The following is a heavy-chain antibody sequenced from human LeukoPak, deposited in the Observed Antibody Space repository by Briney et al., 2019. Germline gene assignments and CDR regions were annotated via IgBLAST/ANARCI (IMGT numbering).Heavy chain of an antibody. CDR1: GGSISSYY. J-gene: IGHJ2*01. Sequence: SETLSLTCTVSGGSISSYYWSWIRQPAGEGLEWIGRVYSSGATNYNPSLQSRVTMSVDSSKNEFSLKLNSVTAADTAVYYCARGRHCTTTSCTYWYFALWGRGTLVTVSS. CDR2: VYSSGAT. V-gene: IGHV4-4*07. CDR3: ARGRHCTTTSCTYWYFAL. D-gene: IGHD2-2*01.